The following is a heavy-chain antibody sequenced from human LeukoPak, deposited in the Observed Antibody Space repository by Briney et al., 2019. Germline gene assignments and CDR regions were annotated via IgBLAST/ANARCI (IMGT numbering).Heavy chain of an antibody. J-gene: IGHJ5*02. CDR2: IYHSGST. CDR1: GYSISSGYY. Sequence: SETLSLTCTVSGYSISSGYYWGWIRQPPGKGLERIGSIYHSGSTYYNPSLKSRVTISVDTSKNQFSLKLSSVTAADTAVYYCARGEPWFDPWGQGTLVTVSS. V-gene: IGHV4-38-2*02. D-gene: IGHD1-14*01. CDR3: ARGEPWFDP.